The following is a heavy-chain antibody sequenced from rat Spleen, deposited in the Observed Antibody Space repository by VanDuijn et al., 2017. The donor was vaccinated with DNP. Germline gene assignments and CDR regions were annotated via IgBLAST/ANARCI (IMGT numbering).Heavy chain of an antibody. CDR1: GFTFSDYA. CDR3: ARPPYGTYGDY. Sequence: EVRLVESGGGLVQPGRSLKLSCAASGFTFSDYAMAWVRQAPKKGLELVATIIYDGSSTYYRDSVKGRFTISRDNAKSTLYLQMDSLRSEDTATYYCARPPYGTYGDYWGQGVMVTVSS. CDR2: IIYDGSST. J-gene: IGHJ2*01. D-gene: IGHD2-1*01. V-gene: IGHV5-17*01.